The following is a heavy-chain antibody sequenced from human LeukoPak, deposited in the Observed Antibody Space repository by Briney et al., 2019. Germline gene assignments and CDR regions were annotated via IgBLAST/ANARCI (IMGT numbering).Heavy chain of an antibody. Sequence: SETLSLTCAVYGGSFSGYYWSWIRQPPGKGLEWIGEINHSGSTNYNPSLKSRVTISVDTFKNQFSLKLSSVTAADTAVYYCAREAYYYYGMDVWGQGTTVTVSS. J-gene: IGHJ6*02. CDR3: AREAYYYYGMDV. CDR2: INHSGST. V-gene: IGHV4-34*01. CDR1: GGSFSGYY.